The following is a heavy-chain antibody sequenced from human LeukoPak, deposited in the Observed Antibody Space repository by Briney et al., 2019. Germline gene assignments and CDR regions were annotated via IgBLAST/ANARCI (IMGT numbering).Heavy chain of an antibody. CDR2: ISGSGTST. CDR1: RFTFNNDL. V-gene: IGHV3-23*01. Sequence: GGSLRLSCAASRFTFNNDLMSWVRQAPGKGLQWVLTISGSGTSTYYADSVKGRLTSSRDNSKNTLYLQMNGLRAEDTAIYYCAKYVLVGPTRWLDSWGQGTLVTVSS. J-gene: IGHJ5*01. CDR3: AKYVLVGPTRWLDS. D-gene: IGHD1-26*01.